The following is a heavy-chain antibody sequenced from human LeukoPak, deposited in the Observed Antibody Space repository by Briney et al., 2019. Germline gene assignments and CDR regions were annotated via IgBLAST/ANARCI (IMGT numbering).Heavy chain of an antibody. CDR3: AKEYYGSGSYYNS. V-gene: IGHV3-23*01. Sequence: ETLSLTCTVSGGSISSYYWSWIRQPPGKGLEWVSAISGSGGSTYYADSVKGWFTISRDNSKNTLYLQMNSLRAEDTAVYYCAKEYYGSGSYYNSWGQGTLVTVSS. CDR2: ISGSGGST. D-gene: IGHD3-10*01. CDR1: GGSISSYY. J-gene: IGHJ4*02.